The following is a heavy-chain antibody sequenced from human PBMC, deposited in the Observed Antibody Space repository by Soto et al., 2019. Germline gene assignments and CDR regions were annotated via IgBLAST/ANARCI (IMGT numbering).Heavy chain of an antibody. CDR2: ISYAGDT. J-gene: IGHJ5*02. CDR1: GASISSYY. CDR3: AREGVATVIGWFDT. Sequence: KLSETLSLTCTVSGASISSYYWNWIRQSPGRGLEWIGFISYAGDTNYNPSLKSRVTISADTSKNQVSLKLTSVTAADTAVYYCAREGVATVIGWFDTWGQGTLVTVSS. V-gene: IGHV4-59*01. D-gene: IGHD4-4*01.